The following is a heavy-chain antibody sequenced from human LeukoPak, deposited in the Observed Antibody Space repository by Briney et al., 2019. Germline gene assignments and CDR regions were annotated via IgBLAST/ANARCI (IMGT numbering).Heavy chain of an antibody. V-gene: IGHV1-18*01. CDR1: GYTFTNYA. D-gene: IGHD1-20*01. CDR2: ISAYNGKT. CDR3: ASDFWCNDNNCYLSSFDI. Sequence: ASVKVSCKASGYTFTNYAIIWVRQAPGQGLEWMAYISAYNGKTEYAQNMQGRVTLTTDTSTNTAYMELSSLRSDDTAVYYCASDFWCNDNNCYLSSFDIWGQGTVVTVSS. J-gene: IGHJ3*02.